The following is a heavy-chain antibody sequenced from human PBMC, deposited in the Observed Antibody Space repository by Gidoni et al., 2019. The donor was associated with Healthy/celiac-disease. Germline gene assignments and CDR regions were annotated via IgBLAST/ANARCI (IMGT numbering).Heavy chain of an antibody. CDR2: IYPRDSDT. CDR3: AKSTMTTLGYYGMDV. J-gene: IGHJ6*02. D-gene: IGHD4-17*01. CDR1: GYSFPSYW. V-gene: IGHV5-51*01. Sequence: EVELVQSGAEVKKPGDSLKISCKGSGYSFPSYWIAWVRQMPGKGLECMGIIYPRDSDTRYSPSFKGQVTISVDKSVDTAYLQWSSLKASDTAIYYCAKSTMTTLGYYGMDVWGQGTTVSVSS.